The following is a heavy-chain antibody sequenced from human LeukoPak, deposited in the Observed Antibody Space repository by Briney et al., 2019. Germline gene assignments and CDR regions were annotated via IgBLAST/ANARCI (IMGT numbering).Heavy chain of an antibody. J-gene: IGHJ4*02. CDR3: ARDPSYDYVWGSYYVDY. Sequence: GSLRLSCAASGFTFSSYAMSWVRQAPGKGLEWVSVISGSGGSTYYADSVKGRFTISRDNSKNTLYLQMNSLRAEDTAVYYCARDPSYDYVWGSYYVDYWGQGTLVTVSS. V-gene: IGHV3-23*01. CDR2: ISGSGGST. D-gene: IGHD3-16*01. CDR1: GFTFSSYA.